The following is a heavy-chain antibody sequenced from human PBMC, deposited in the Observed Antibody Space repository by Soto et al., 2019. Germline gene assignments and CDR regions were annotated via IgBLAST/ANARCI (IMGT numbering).Heavy chain of an antibody. V-gene: IGHV3-30*18. CDR3: AKGTYYYDSSGYLDY. CDR1: GFTFSSYG. J-gene: IGHJ4*02. D-gene: IGHD3-22*01. Sequence: PGGSLRLSGSASGFTFSSYGMHWVRQAPGKGLEWVAVISYDGSNKYYADSVKGRFTISRDNSKNTLYLQMNSLRAEDTAVYYCAKGTYYYDSSGYLDYWGQGTLVTVSS. CDR2: ISYDGSNK.